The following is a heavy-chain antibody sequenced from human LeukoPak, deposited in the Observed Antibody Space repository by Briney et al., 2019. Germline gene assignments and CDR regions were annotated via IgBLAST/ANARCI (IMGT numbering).Heavy chain of an antibody. V-gene: IGHV3-23*01. J-gene: IGHJ4*02. CDR3: AKEGDILTGYAGFDY. CDR2: ISGSGGST. CDR1: GFTFSSYS. D-gene: IGHD3-9*01. Sequence: GGSLRLSCAASGFTFSSYSMNWVRQAPGKGLEWVSAISGSGGSTYYADSVKGRFTISRDNSKNTLYLQMNSLRAEDTAVYYCAKEGDILTGYAGFDYWGQGTLVTVSS.